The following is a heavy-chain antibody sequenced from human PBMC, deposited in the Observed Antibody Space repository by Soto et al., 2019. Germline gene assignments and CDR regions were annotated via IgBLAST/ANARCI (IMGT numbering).Heavy chain of an antibody. CDR2: IKQDGSEK. V-gene: IGHV3-7*01. CDR3: ARVPPVDYRALPSTFYY. J-gene: IGHJ4*02. CDR1: GFTFSSYW. D-gene: IGHD4-4*01. Sequence: PGGSLRLSCAASGFTFSSYWMSWVRQAPGKGLEWVANIKQDGSEKYYVDSVKGRFTISRDNAKNSLYLQMNSLRAEDTAVCYCARVPPVDYRALPSTFYYWGQRPLVTVSS.